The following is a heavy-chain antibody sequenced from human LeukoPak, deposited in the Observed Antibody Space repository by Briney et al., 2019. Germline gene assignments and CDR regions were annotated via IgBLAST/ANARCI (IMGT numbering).Heavy chain of an antibody. V-gene: IGHV4-59*01. CDR1: GFTFSDYY. CDR3: ARSAAAPGFDY. J-gene: IGHJ4*02. CDR2: IYYSGST. Sequence: GSLRLSCAASGFTFSDYYMSWIRQPPGKGLEWIGYIYYSGSTNYNPSLKSRVTISVDTSKNQFSLKLSSVTAADTAVYYCARSAAAPGFDYWGQGTLVTVSS. D-gene: IGHD6-13*01.